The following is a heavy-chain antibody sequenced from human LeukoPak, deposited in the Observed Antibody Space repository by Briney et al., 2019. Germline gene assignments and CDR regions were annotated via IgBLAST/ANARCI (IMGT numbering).Heavy chain of an antibody. CDR3: ARDTNYYDSSGYSV. V-gene: IGHV3-48*03. Sequence: PGGSLRLSCAASGFTFSSYEMNWVRQAPGKGLEWVSYISSSGSTIYYADSVKGRFTISRDNAKNSLYLQMNSLRAEDTAVYYCARDTNYYDSSGYSVWGQGTLVTVSS. CDR2: ISSSGSTI. D-gene: IGHD3-22*01. J-gene: IGHJ4*02. CDR1: GFTFSSYE.